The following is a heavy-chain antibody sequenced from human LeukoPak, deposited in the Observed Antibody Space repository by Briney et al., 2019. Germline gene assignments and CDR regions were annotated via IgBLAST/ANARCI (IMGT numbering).Heavy chain of an antibody. CDR3: ARDRAYGMDV. J-gene: IGHJ6*02. CDR1: GFTFITFC. CDR2: SKSDGRRT. D-gene: IGHD1-26*01. Sequence: GGSLTLSCAASGFTFITFCTHWVRQAPGKGLVWVSLSKSDGRRTMYADAVKGRFTISRANAKNTLYLQMNSLRAEDTAVYYCARDRAYGMDVWGQGTTVTVSS. V-gene: IGHV3-74*03.